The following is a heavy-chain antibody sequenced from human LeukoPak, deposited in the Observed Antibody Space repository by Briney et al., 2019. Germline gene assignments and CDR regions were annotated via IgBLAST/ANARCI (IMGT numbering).Heavy chain of an antibody. CDR2: INGDGSST. CDR1: GFTFSNYW. CDR3: VRLLDRDY. Sequence: GGSLRLSCAASGFTFSNYWMHWVRQAPGKGLVWASRINGDGSSTNYADSVKGRFTISRDNAKNMLYLQMSGLRAEDTAVYYCVRLLDRDYWGQGTLVTVSS. J-gene: IGHJ4*02. D-gene: IGHD2-15*01. V-gene: IGHV3-74*01.